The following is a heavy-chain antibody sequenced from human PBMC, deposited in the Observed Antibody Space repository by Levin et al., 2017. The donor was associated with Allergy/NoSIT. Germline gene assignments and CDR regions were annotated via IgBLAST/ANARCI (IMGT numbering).Heavy chain of an antibody. CDR2: IKQDGSEK. J-gene: IGHJ1*01. V-gene: IGHV3-7*01. CDR1: GFTFSNYW. Sequence: HAGGSLRLSCAASGFTFSNYWMSWVRQAPGKGLEWVANIKQDGSEKYYVDSVKGRFTISRDNAKNSLYLQMNSLRAEDTAVYYCARPDLPGYSSSWYEYFQHWGQGTLVTVSS. CDR3: ARPDLPGYSSSWYEYFQH. D-gene: IGHD6-13*01.